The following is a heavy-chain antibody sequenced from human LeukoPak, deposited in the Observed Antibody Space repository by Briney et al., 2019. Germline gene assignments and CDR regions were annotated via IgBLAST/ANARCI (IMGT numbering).Heavy chain of an antibody. Sequence: PGGSLRLSCAASEFTFSTYGMHWVRQAPGKGLEWVAVISYDGSYKFYADSVKGRFTISRDNSKSTLYLQMNSLRADDTAIYYCARGIAPGATPPLDYGGQGTLVTVSS. J-gene: IGHJ4*02. V-gene: IGHV3-30*03. CDR1: EFTFSTYG. D-gene: IGHD2-15*01. CDR3: ARGIAPGATPPLDY. CDR2: ISYDGSYK.